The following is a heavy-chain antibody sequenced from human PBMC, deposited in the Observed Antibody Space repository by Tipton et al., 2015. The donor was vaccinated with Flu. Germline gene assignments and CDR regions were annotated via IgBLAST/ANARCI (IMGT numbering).Heavy chain of an antibody. V-gene: IGHV5-51*01. D-gene: IGHD5-18*01. J-gene: IGHJ6*02. CDR2: IYPGDSDT. CDR1: GYSFTSYW. CDR3: ARHGESDTAMVGLGMDV. Sequence: QLVQSGAEVKKPGESLKISCKGSGYSFTSYWIGWVRQMPGKGLEWMGIIYPGDSDTRYSPSFQGQVTISADKSTSTAYLQWSSLKASDTAMYYCARHGESDTAMVGLGMDVWGQGTTVTVSS.